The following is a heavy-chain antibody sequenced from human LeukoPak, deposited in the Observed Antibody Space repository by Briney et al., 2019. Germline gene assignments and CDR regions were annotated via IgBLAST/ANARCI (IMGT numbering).Heavy chain of an antibody. CDR3: ARVGDGYESGDWGMDV. Sequence: PSETLSLTCTVSGGSVSSGGYYWSWIRQPPGKGLEWIGYIYYSGSTNYNPSLKSRVTISVDTSKNQFSLKLSSVTAADTAVYYCARVGDGYESGDWGMDVWGQGTTVTVSS. CDR2: IYYSGST. CDR1: GGSVSSGGYY. J-gene: IGHJ6*02. D-gene: IGHD5-24*01. V-gene: IGHV4-61*08.